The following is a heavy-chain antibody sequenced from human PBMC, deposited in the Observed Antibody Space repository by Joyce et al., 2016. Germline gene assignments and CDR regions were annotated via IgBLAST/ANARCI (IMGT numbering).Heavy chain of an antibody. CDR1: GGPFRGFF. J-gene: IGHJ4*02. V-gene: IGHV4-34*01. CDR3: ARSQWLAPLMY. D-gene: IGHD6-19*01. Sequence: QVQLQQWGAGLLKPSETMSLTCAVSGGPFRGFFWTWVRQPPGKGLERIGDINNSGGTNYNPSLKTRVTFSVDTSKNQFSLKLTSLSAADTAVYYCARSQWLAPLMYWGQGTPVTVSS. CDR2: INNSGGT.